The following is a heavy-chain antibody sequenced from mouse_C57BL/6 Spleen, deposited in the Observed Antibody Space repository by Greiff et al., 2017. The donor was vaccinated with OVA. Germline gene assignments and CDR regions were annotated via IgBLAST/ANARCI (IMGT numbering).Heavy chain of an antibody. D-gene: IGHD2-5*01. CDR1: GYTFTSYW. V-gene: IGHV1-61*01. J-gene: IGHJ4*01. CDR3: ARLGYSNSHYYAMDY. CDR2: IYTSDSET. Sequence: QVQLQQPGAELVRPGSSVKLSCKASGYTFTSYWMDWVKQRPGQGLEWIGNIYTSDSETHYNQQFKDKATLTVDKSSSTAYMQLSSLTSDDSAVYYCARLGYSNSHYYAMDYWGQGTSVTVSS.